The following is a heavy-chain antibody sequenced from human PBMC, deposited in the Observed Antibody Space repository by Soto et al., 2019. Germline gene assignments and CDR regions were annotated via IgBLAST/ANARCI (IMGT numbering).Heavy chain of an antibody. CDR2: IYYSGST. J-gene: IGHJ4*02. Sequence: PSETLSLTCTVSGGSISSSSYYWGWIRQPPGKGLEWIGSIYYSGSTYYNPSLKSRVTISVDTSKNQFSLKLSSVTAADTAVYYCARAHIRSGKSYWGQGTLVTVSS. CDR3: ARAHIRSGKSY. D-gene: IGHD2-15*01. CDR1: GGSISSSSYY. V-gene: IGHV4-39*07.